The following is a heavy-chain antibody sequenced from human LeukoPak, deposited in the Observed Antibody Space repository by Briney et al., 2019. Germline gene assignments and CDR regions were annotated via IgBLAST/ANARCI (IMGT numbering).Heavy chain of an antibody. D-gene: IGHD1-26*01. Sequence: GRSLRLSCAASGFTFDDYATHWVRQAPGKGLEWVSGISWNSGSIGYADSVKGRFTISRDNAKNSLYLQMNSLRAEDMALYYCAKDTLVGATTGAFDIWGQGTMVTVSS. CDR2: ISWNSGSI. V-gene: IGHV3-9*03. J-gene: IGHJ3*02. CDR1: GFTFDDYA. CDR3: AKDTLVGATTGAFDI.